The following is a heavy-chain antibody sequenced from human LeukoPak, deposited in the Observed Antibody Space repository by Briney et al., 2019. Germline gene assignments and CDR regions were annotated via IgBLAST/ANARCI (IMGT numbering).Heavy chain of an antibody. Sequence: PSETLSLTCTVAGGSISSYYWSWIRQPAGKGLEWIGRIYSSGSTNYNPSLKSRVTMSVDTSKNQFSLKLSSVTAADTAVYYCARSPTYDYVWGSYRYDFDYWGQGTLVTVSS. CDR3: ARSPTYDYVWGSYRYDFDY. V-gene: IGHV4-4*07. D-gene: IGHD3-16*02. J-gene: IGHJ4*02. CDR1: GGSISSYY. CDR2: IYSSGST.